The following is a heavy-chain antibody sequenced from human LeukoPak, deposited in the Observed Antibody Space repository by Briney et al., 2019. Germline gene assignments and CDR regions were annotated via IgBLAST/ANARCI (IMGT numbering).Heavy chain of an antibody. V-gene: IGHV1-8*01. CDR3: ARGERRTQKIDP. CDR2: MNPNSGNT. J-gene: IGHJ5*02. CDR1: VYTFTRYD. Sequence: ATVKVSRKASVYTFTRYDTHWVRQATGKGLEWGGWMNPNSGNTGYAKKFQGRVTMTRNTSISTAYMELSSLRSEDTAVYYCARGERRTQKIDPWGQGTLVTVSS. D-gene: IGHD1-1*01.